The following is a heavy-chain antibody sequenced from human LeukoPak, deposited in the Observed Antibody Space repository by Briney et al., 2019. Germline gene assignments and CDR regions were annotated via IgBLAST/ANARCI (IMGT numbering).Heavy chain of an antibody. V-gene: IGHV5-10-1*01. D-gene: IGHD3-22*01. Sequence: GESLRISCMGSGYSFGIYWISWVRQMPGKGLEWKGTIDLSVSYSNYSPSLHGHVTILADTSISTAYLQWSSLKASDTAIYNCASGITTSRYSFDIWGQGTMVSVSS. CDR2: IDLSVSYS. J-gene: IGHJ3*02. CDR1: GYSFGIYW. CDR3: ASGITTSRYSFDI.